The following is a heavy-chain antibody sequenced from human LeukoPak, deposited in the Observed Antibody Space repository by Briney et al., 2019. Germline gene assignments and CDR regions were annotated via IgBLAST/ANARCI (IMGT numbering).Heavy chain of an antibody. V-gene: IGHV3-13*01. Sequence: GGSLRLSCAASGFTFSSYDMHWVRQATGKGLEWVSAIGTAGDTYYPGSVKGRFTISRENAKNSLYLQMNSLRAGDTAVYYCARGHNYEDAFDIWGQGTMVTVSS. CDR1: GFTFSSYD. J-gene: IGHJ3*02. CDR3: ARGHNYEDAFDI. D-gene: IGHD5-18*01. CDR2: IGTAGDT.